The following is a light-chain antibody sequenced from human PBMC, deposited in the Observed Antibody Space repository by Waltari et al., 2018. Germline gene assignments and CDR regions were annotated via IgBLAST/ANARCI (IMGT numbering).Light chain of an antibody. J-gene: IGKJ5*01. Sequence: IVLTQSTATLSLSPGERATLSCRASRSVITYLAWYQQKPGQAPRLLIYDASKRATGIPARFSGSGSGTDFALTISSVEPEDCAVYYCQQRGNWRLTFGQGTRLEIK. CDR2: DAS. CDR1: RSVITY. V-gene: IGKV3-11*01. CDR3: QQRGNWRLT.